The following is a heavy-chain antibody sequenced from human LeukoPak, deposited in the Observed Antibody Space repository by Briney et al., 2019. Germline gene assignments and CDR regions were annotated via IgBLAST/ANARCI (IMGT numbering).Heavy chain of an antibody. CDR3: AREYCSSTSCLYDY. D-gene: IGHD2-2*01. CDR2: ISSSISTI. CDR1: GFTFSSYS. V-gene: IGHV3-48*04. Sequence: VGSLRLSCAASGFTFSSYSMNWVRQAPGKGLWWGSYISSSISTIYYADPVKGRFTISRDNAKNSLYLLMNSLRAEDTAVYYCAREYCSSTSCLYDYWGQGTLVTVSS. J-gene: IGHJ4*02.